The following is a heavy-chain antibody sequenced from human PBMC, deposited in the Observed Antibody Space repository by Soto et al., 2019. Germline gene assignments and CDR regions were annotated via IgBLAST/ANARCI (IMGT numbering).Heavy chain of an antibody. CDR1: GGSISGYY. Sequence: SETLSLTCTVPGGSISGYYWIWMRQPPGKGLEWIGYIYNSGTTNYNPALKSRVTISVDTSKNQFSLKLSSVTAADTAVYYCARHPTGLWFGDGPDDWGQGTLVTVSS. J-gene: IGHJ4*02. D-gene: IGHD3-10*01. CDR2: IYNSGTT. CDR3: ARHPTGLWFGDGPDD. V-gene: IGHV4-59*08.